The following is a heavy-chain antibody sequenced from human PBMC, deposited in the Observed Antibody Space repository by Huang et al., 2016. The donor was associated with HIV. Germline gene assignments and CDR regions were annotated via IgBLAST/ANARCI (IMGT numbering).Heavy chain of an antibody. D-gene: IGHD3-22*01. J-gene: IGHJ4*02. CDR1: GFSISSYW. CDR3: ARDPRIQSWLNFFDY. CDR2: INSDGRST. Sequence: EVQLVESAGGLVQPGGSLRLSCAASGFSISSYWMHWVRQAQGKGLVLVSRINSDGRSTSYADSVKGRFTISRDNAKNTLYLQMNSLRAEDTAVYYCARDPRIQSWLNFFDYWGQGTLVSVSS. V-gene: IGHV3-74*01.